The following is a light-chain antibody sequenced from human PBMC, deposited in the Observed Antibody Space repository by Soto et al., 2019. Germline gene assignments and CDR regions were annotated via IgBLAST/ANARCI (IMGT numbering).Light chain of an antibody. J-gene: IGKJ3*01. CDR2: GAS. CDR1: QGISNY. V-gene: IGKV1-27*01. CDR3: QKYDSAPFT. Sequence: DIQMTQSPSSLSAFVGDRVTITCRASQGISNYLAWYQQKPGKVPNVLIYGASTLRSGVPSRFSGTGSGTDFTLTISSRQPEDVAIYYCQKYDSAPFTFGPGTTVELK.